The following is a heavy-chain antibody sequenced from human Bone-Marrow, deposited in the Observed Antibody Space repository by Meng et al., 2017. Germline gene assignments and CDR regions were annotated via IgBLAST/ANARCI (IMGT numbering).Heavy chain of an antibody. Sequence: GSLRLSCTVSGGSISTYYWTWIRQPPGKELEWIGYIYYSGSTNYNPSLKSRVTISVDTSKKQFSLKLSSVTAADTAVYYCARANPWRTVDYYYGMDVWGQGTTVTVSS. J-gene: IGHJ6*02. CDR2: IYYSGST. CDR3: ARANPWRTVDYYYGMDV. CDR1: GGSISTYY. D-gene: IGHD4-17*01. V-gene: IGHV4-59*01.